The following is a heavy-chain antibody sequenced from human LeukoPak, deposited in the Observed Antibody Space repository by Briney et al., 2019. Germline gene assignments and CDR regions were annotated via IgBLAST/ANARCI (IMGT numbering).Heavy chain of an antibody. CDR2: INPNSRGT. CDR3: ARSLMTGYPFALWYFDY. J-gene: IGHJ4*02. Sequence: ASVKVSCKASGYTFTSYGISWVRQAPGQGLEWMGWINPNSRGTNYAQKFQGRVTMTRGTSISTAYMELSRLRSDDTAVYYCARSLMTGYPFALWYFDYWGQGTLVTVSS. D-gene: IGHD3-9*01. CDR1: GYTFTSYG. V-gene: IGHV1-2*02.